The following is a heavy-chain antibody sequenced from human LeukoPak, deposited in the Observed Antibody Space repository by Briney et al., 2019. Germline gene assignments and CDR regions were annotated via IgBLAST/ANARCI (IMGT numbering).Heavy chain of an antibody. D-gene: IGHD3-10*01. V-gene: IGHV3-48*04. J-gene: IGHJ4*02. CDR2: ITGSISTI. CDR3: ARDMGTMVRGVILHY. CDR1: GFTFSSYG. Sequence: GGSLRLSCAASGFTFSSYGMHWVRQAPGKGLELVSYITGSISTIYYAVSVKGRFTISRDNAKNSLYLQMDSLRAEDTAVYYCARDMGTMVRGVILHYWGQGTLVTVSS.